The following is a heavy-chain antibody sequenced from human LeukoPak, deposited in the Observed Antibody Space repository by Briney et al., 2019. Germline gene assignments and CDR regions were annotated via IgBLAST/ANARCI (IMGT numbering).Heavy chain of an antibody. CDR3: ARHSPLYYGSGSPISRSGMDV. J-gene: IGHJ6*02. CDR1: GYIFTTYW. V-gene: IGHV5-51*01. Sequence: PGESLKISCKGSGYIFTTYWIGWVRQMPGKGLEWMGIIYPGDSDPKYSPSFQGQVTISADKSISTAYLQWSSLKASDTAMYYCARHSPLYYGSGSPISRSGMDVWGQGTTVTVSS. CDR2: IYPGDSDP. D-gene: IGHD3-10*01.